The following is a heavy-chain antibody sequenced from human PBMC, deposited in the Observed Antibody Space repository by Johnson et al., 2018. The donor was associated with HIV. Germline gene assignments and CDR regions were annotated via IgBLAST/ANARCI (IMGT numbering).Heavy chain of an antibody. Sequence: QVQLVESGGGVVQPGRSLRLSCAASQFTFSSYGMHWVRQAPGKGLEWVAAISFAATNNYYADSVRGRFAISRDTSKNALSLQMNSLRAEDTAVYYSARDRKQWLVVGGGINDIWGQGTMVTVSS. CDR1: QFTFSSYG. V-gene: IGHV3-30*03. CDR3: ARDRKQWLVVGGGINDI. CDR2: ISFAATNN. J-gene: IGHJ3*02. D-gene: IGHD6-19*01.